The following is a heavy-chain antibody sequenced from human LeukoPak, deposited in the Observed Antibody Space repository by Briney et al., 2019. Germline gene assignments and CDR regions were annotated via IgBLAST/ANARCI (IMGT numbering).Heavy chain of an antibody. J-gene: IGHJ4*02. CDR2: TKSKADGETI. V-gene: IGHV3-15*07. Sequence: GGSLRLSCAASDFTFSNVWMNWVRQSPGKGLEWVGRTKSKADGETIDYASPVRGRFTISRDDSRNTVYLQMNSLQIDDTAVYYCTTGIDYGGGYWGQGTLVTVSS. CDR3: TTGIDYGGGY. CDR1: DFTFSNVW. D-gene: IGHD3-16*01.